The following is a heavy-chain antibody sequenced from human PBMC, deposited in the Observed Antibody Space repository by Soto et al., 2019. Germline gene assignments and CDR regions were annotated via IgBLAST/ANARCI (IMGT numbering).Heavy chain of an antibody. D-gene: IGHD6-6*01. CDR2: MNPNSGNT. CDR1: GYTFNSYE. Sequence: ASVKVSCEASGYTFNSYEINWVRQATGQGLEWMGWMNPNSGNTGYAQKFQGRVTMTRNTSISTAYMELSSLRSEDTAVYYCARVRQLGRFSDAFDIWGQGTMVTVSS. J-gene: IGHJ3*02. V-gene: IGHV1-8*01. CDR3: ARVRQLGRFSDAFDI.